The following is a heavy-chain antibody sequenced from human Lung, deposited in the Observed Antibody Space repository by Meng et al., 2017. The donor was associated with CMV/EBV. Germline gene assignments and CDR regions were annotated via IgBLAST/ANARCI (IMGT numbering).Heavy chain of an antibody. CDR2: LLYDGSKK. Sequence: GGSLRLSCAASGFTFSSYGMHWVRQAPGKGLEWVAFLLYDGSKKYYADSVKGRFTISRHNSKNTLYLQMNGQSAEDTAVYYCAKISDFWSGLEGWGPWHTVHR. J-gene: IGHJ1*01. CDR3: AKISDFWSGLEG. V-gene: IGHV3-30*02. D-gene: IGHD3-3*01. CDR1: GFTFSSYG.